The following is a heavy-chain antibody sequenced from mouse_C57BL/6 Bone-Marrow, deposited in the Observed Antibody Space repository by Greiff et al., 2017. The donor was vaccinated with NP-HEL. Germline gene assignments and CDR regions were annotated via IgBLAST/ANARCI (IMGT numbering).Heavy chain of an antibody. V-gene: IGHV1-5*01. J-gene: IGHJ4*01. D-gene: IGHD2-2*01. CDR2: IYPGNSDT. CDR1: GYTFTSYW. Sequence: VQLQQSGTVLARPGASVKLSCKTSGYTFTSYWMHWVKQRPGQGLEWIGAIYPGNSDTSYNQKFKGKAKLTAVTSASTAYMELSSLTNADSAVYYCTREAIYYGYDMDYWGQGTSVTVSS. CDR3: TREAIYYGYDMDY.